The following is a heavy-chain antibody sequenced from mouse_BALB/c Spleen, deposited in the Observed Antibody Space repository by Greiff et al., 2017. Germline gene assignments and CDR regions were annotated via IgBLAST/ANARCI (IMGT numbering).Heavy chain of an antibody. CDR2: IDPSDSET. V-gene: IGHV1-69*02. Sequence: QVQLQHPGAELVKPGAPVKLSCKASGYTFTSYWMNWVKQRPGLGLEWIGRIDPSDSETHYNQKFKDKATLTVDKSSSTAYIQLSSLTSEDSAVYYCARGVYSSGYDAMDYWGQGTSVTVSS. CDR3: ARGVYSSGYDAMDY. D-gene: IGHD3-1*01. CDR1: GYTFTSYW. J-gene: IGHJ4*01.